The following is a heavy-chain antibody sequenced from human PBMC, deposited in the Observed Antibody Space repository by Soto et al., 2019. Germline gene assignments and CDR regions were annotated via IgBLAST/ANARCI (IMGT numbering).Heavy chain of an antibody. CDR3: GSRNAWGVILAY. CDR1: GASINSGGYY. D-gene: IGHD3-16*02. Sequence: SETLSLTCTVSGASINSGGYYWSWIRQLPGKGLEWIGYIYFSGNTYYNPSLESRVTISLDTSQNQFSLKLSSVIAADTAVYYCGSRNAWGVILAYWGQGPLVTVSS. CDR2: IYFSGNT. J-gene: IGHJ4*02. V-gene: IGHV4-31*03.